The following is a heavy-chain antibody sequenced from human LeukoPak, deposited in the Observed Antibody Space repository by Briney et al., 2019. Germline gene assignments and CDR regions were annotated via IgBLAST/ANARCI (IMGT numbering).Heavy chain of an antibody. CDR3: ARGREHYDNSGYSPNYYMDV. Sequence: PGGSLRLSCAASGFTFSSYNMNWVRQAPGKGREWVSYISSSRSTKYYADSVKGRFTISRDNAKNSLYLQMNILRAEDTAVFYCARGREHYDNSGYSPNYYMDVWGKGTTVTVSS. CDR2: ISSSRSTK. J-gene: IGHJ6*03. V-gene: IGHV3-48*04. CDR1: GFTFSSYN. D-gene: IGHD3-22*01.